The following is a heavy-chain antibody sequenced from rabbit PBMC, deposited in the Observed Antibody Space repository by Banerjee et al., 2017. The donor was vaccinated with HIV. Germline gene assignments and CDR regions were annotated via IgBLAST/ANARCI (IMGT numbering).Heavy chain of an antibody. J-gene: IGHJ4*01. V-gene: IGHV1S45*01. CDR3: ARQSIGGNYNL. CDR2: IYADDGRT. CDR1: GLDFSSSYW. D-gene: IGHD1-1*01. Sequence: QEQLGESGGGLVQPEGSLTLTCKASGLDFSSSYWICWVRQAPGKGLEWIGCIYADDGRTAYATWAKGRFTISKTSSTTVTLQVTSLPAADTATYFCARQSIGGNYNLWGPGTLVTVS.